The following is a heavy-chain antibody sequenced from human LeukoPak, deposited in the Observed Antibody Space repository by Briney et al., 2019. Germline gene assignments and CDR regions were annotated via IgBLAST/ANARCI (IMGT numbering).Heavy chain of an antibody. J-gene: IGHJ4*02. Sequence: QPGGSLRLSCAASRFTFSNYNMNWVRQAPGKGLEWVAYISGTGRTTNYADSVKGRFTISRDSAKNSLYLQMNSLRDEDTAVYYCASSGTYRFDYWGQGTLVTVSS. CDR1: RFTFSNYN. V-gene: IGHV3-48*02. CDR3: ASSGTYRFDY. D-gene: IGHD1-26*01. CDR2: ISGTGRTT.